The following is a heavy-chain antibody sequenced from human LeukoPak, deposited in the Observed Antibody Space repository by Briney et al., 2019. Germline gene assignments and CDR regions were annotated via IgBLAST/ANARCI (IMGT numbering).Heavy chain of an antibody. J-gene: IGHJ4*02. D-gene: IGHD3-10*01. CDR2: IYSGGST. CDR1: GFTVSGNY. Sequence: PGRSLRLSCAAAGFTVSGNYMSWVRQAPGKGLEWVSIIYSGGSTYYTDSVKGRFTISRDNSKNTLYLQMNSLRPEDTAVYYCARARITMVRGVNGGYFDYWGQGTLVTVSS. CDR3: ARARITMVRGVNGGYFDY. V-gene: IGHV3-53*01.